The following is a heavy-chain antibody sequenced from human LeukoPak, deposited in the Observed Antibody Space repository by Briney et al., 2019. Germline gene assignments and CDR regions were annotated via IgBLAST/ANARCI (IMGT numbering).Heavy chain of an antibody. J-gene: IGHJ4*02. CDR2: IYTSEST. D-gene: IGHD3-3*01. V-gene: IGHV4-4*07. Sequence: SETLSLTCTVSGGSISGYYWSWVRQPAGKGLEWIGRIYTSESTNYNPSLKSRVTISVDTSKNQFSLKLSSVTAADTAVYYCARDLPGDFWSGYCLDYWGQGTLVTVSS. CDR3: ARDLPGDFWSGYCLDY. CDR1: GGSISGYY.